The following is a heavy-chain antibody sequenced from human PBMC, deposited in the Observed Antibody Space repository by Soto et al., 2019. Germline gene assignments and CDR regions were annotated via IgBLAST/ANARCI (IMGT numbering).Heavy chain of an antibody. D-gene: IGHD6-13*01. V-gene: IGHV1-8*02. CDR3: ARGGGSSWYSLYYYYYMDV. J-gene: IGHJ6*03. CDR2: MNPNSGNT. Sequence: GASVKVSCKASGYTFTGYYMHWVRQATGQGLEWMGWMNPNSGNTGYAQKFQGRVTMTRNTSISTAYMELSSLRSEDTAVYYCARGGGSSWYSLYYYYYMDVWGKGTTVTVSS. CDR1: GYTFTGYY.